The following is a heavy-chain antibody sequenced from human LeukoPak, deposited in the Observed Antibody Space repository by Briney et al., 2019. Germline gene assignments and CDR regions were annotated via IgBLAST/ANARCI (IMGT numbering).Heavy chain of an antibody. D-gene: IGHD3-3*01. J-gene: IGHJ4*02. Sequence: GGSLRLSCEASGFTFSSYSMNWVRQAPGKGLEWVSSISSSSSYTYYADSVKGRFTISRDNAKNSLYLQMNSLRAEDTAVYYCARDVPNPHYDFWGGPFDYWGQGTLVTVSS. CDR3: ARDVPNPHYDFWGGPFDY. V-gene: IGHV3-21*01. CDR2: ISSSSSYT. CDR1: GFTFSSYS.